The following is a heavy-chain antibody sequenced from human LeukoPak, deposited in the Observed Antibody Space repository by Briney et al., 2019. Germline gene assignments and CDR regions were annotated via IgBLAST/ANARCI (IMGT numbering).Heavy chain of an antibody. V-gene: IGHV4-59*01. CDR2: IYYIGST. Sequence: SETLSLTCTVSGGSISSYYWSWIRQPPGKGLEWMGYIYYIGSTNYKPSHKSRVPISVDTSKNQFSLKLSSVTAADTAVYYCARGSTFDSSGYWGQRTLVTVSS. J-gene: IGHJ4*02. D-gene: IGHD6-19*01. CDR3: ARGSTFDSSGY. CDR1: GGSISSYY.